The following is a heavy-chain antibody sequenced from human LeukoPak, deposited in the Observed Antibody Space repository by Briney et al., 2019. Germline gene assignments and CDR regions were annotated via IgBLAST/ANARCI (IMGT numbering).Heavy chain of an antibody. Sequence: GGSLRLSCVASGFTFSSYAMGWVRQAPGKGLEWVANIKQDGSEKYYVDSVKGRFTISRDNAKNSLYLQMNSLRAEDTAVYYCAREGYEYYFDYWGQGTLVTVSS. J-gene: IGHJ4*02. V-gene: IGHV3-7*03. CDR3: AREGYEYYFDY. CDR2: IKQDGSEK. CDR1: GFTFSSYA. D-gene: IGHD5-12*01.